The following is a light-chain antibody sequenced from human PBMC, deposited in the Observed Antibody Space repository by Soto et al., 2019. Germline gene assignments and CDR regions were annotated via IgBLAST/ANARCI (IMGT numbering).Light chain of an antibody. CDR2: SNN. J-gene: IGLJ3*02. V-gene: IGLV1-44*01. CDR1: SSNIGSNT. CDR3: ATWDDSLNGRV. Sequence: QSVLTQPPSASGTPGQRVTIYCSGSSSNIGSNTINWYQHLPGTAPKLLIYSNNQRHSGVPDRFSASKSGTSASLAISGLQSEDEADHYCATWDDSLNGRVFGGGTKVTVL.